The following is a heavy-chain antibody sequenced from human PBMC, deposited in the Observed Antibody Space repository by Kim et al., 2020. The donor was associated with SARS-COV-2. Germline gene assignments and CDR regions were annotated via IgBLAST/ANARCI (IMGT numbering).Heavy chain of an antibody. Sequence: SVKVSCKASGGTFSSYDISWVRQAPGQGLEWMGGIIPIFGTANYAQKFQGRVTITADESTSTAYMELSSLRSEDTAVYYCAKNRVDPYDWDLFWFDPWGQGTLVTVSS. D-gene: IGHD3-16*01. CDR2: IIPIFGTA. V-gene: IGHV1-69*13. CDR3: AKNRVDPYDWDLFWFDP. J-gene: IGHJ5*02. CDR1: GGTFSSYD.